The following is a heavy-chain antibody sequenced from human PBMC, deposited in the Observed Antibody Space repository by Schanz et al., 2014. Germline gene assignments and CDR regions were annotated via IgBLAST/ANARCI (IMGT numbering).Heavy chain of an antibody. V-gene: IGHV4-4*07. CDR2: IYTSGST. CDR1: GGSISSFY. D-gene: IGHD3-3*01. CDR3: ARDRGYDFSFDP. Sequence: QVQLQESGLGLVKSSETLSLTCTVSGGSISSFYWGWIRQPAGKGREWIGRIYTSGSTNYNPSLKSRVTMSLDTSKTQFSLTLRSVTAADTAVYYCARDRGYDFSFDPWGQGALVSVSS. J-gene: IGHJ5*02.